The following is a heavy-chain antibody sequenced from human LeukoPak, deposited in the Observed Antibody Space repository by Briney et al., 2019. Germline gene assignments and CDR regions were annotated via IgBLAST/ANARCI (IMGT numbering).Heavy chain of an antibody. D-gene: IGHD4-11*01. Sequence: PGGSLRLSRAASGFTLSSYAMSWVRQAPGKGLEWVSAISGSGGSTYYADSVKGRFTISRDNSKNTLYLQMNSLRAEDTAVYYCAKYGPSMTTVTTDFDYWGQGTLVTVSS. CDR1: GFTLSSYA. CDR3: AKYGPSMTTVTTDFDY. CDR2: ISGSGGST. J-gene: IGHJ4*02. V-gene: IGHV3-23*01.